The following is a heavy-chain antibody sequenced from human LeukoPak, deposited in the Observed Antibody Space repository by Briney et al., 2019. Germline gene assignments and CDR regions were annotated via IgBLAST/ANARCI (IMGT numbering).Heavy chain of an antibody. CDR3: ALSIAAAGPYFDY. D-gene: IGHD6-13*01. CDR1: GFTCSSYS. Sequence: PGGSLRLSSAASGFTCSSYSMNWVRQAPGKGLEWVSSISSSSSYIYYADSVKGRFTISRDNAKNSLYLQMNSLRAEDTAVYYCALSIAAAGPYFDYWGQGTLVTVSS. V-gene: IGHV3-21*01. J-gene: IGHJ4*02. CDR2: ISSSSSYI.